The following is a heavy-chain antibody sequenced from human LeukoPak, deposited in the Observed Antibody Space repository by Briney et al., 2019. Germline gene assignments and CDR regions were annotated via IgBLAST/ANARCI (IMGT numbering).Heavy chain of an antibody. D-gene: IGHD6-19*01. CDR1: GGSISSYY. J-gene: IGHJ5*02. Sequence: PSETLSLTCTVSGGSISSYYWSWIRQPPGKGLEWIGYIYYSGSTNYNPSLKSRVTISVDTSKNQFSLKLGSVTAADTAVYYCARHDSGYSSGGEDWFDPWGQGTLVTVSS. V-gene: IGHV4-59*08. CDR3: ARHDSGYSSGGEDWFDP. CDR2: IYYSGST.